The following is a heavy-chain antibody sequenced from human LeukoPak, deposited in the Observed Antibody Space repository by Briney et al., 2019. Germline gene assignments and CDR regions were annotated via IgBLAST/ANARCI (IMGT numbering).Heavy chain of an antibody. V-gene: IGHV3-7*05. CDR2: IKQDGSEE. J-gene: IGHJ4*02. CDR1: GLTFSDYW. CDR3: ARGFAPDY. Sequence: GGSLRLSCAASGLTFSDYWMTWVRQAPGQGLEWVANIKQDGSEEYYVDPVKGRFTISRDNAKNSLYLQMSSLRAEDTAVYYCARGFAPDYWGQGTLVTVSS.